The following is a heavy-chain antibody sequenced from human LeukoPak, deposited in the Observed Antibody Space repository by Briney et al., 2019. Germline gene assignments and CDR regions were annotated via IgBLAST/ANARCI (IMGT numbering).Heavy chain of an antibody. CDR2: IYHSGST. D-gene: IGHD4-17*01. V-gene: IGHV4-30-2*01. Sequence: PSETLSLTCAVSGGSISSGGYSWSWIRQPPGKGLEWIGYIYHSGSTYYNPSLKSRVTISVDRSKNQFSLKLSSVTAADTAVYYCARDGGTTDYWGQGTLVTVSS. J-gene: IGHJ4*02. CDR3: ARDGGTTDY. CDR1: GGSISSGGYS.